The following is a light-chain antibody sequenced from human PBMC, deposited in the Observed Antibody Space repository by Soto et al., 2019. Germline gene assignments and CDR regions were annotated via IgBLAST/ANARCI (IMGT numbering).Light chain of an antibody. CDR1: SSDVGGYNY. J-gene: IGLJ1*01. CDR3: SSYVGTNSYV. CDR2: EVS. V-gene: IGLV2-8*01. Sequence: QSALTQPPSASGSPGQSVTISCTGTSSDVGGYNYVSWYQQHPGKAPKLMIYEVSKRPSGVPDRFSGSKSGNTASPTVSGLQAEDEADYYCSSYVGTNSYVFGTGTKVTVL.